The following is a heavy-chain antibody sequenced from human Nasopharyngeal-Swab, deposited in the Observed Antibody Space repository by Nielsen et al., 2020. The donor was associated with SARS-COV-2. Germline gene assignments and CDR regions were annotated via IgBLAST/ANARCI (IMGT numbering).Heavy chain of an antibody. V-gene: IGHV3-7*01. CDR3: ARDLAGSDY. J-gene: IGHJ4*02. D-gene: IGHD6-13*01. CDR2: INQDGSEQ. CDR1: GFTFSTYW. Sequence: GESLTIYCAASGFTFSTYWMSWVRQAPGKGLEWAANINQDGSEQYYVDSVNGRFTISRDNAKTSLYLQMNSLRADDTAVYYCARDLAGSDYWGQGTLVTVSS.